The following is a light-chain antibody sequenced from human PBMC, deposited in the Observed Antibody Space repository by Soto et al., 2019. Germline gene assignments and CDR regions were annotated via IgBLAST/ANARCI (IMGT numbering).Light chain of an antibody. CDR1: SSDIGTYNS. CDR2: DDD. CDR3: GSWDSSLSAYV. Sequence: QSALTQPASVSGSPKQSITISCTGTSSDIGTYNSVSWYQQHPGKAPKLMIYDDDKRPSGIPDRFSGSKSGTSATLGITGFQTGDEADYYCGSWDSSLSAYVFGTGTKLTVL. J-gene: IGLJ1*01. V-gene: IGLV1-51*01.